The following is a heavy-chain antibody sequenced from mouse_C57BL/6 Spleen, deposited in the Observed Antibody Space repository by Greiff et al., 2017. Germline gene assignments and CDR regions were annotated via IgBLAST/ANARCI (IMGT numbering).Heavy chain of an antibody. J-gene: IGHJ4*01. CDR1: GFSLTSYG. CDR2: IWGDGST. V-gene: IGHV2-3*01. Sequence: QVQLQQSGPGLVAPSQSLSITCTVSGFSLTSYGVSWVRQPPGKGLEWLGVIWGDGSTNYHSALISRLSISKDNSKSQVFLKLNSLQTDDTATYYCAKPGLDSAGYLDYYAIDYWGQGTSGTVSA. CDR3: AKPGLDSAGYLDYYAIDY. D-gene: IGHD3-2*02.